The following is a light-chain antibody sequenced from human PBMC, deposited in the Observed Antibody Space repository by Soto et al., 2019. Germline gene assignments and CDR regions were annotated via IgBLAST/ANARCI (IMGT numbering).Light chain of an antibody. Sequence: EIVLTQSPGTLSLSPGERAALSCRASQSVPSNYLAWYQQKPGQAPRLLIYDASGRATGIPDRFSGSGSGTDFTLTISRLEPADFAIYYCQQYGSSRTFGQGTKVDIK. CDR3: QQYGSSRT. J-gene: IGKJ1*01. CDR1: QSVPSNY. V-gene: IGKV3-20*01. CDR2: DAS.